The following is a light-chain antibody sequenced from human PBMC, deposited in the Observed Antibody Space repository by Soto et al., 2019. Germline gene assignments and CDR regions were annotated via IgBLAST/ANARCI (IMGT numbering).Light chain of an antibody. J-gene: IGLJ2*01. CDR1: RGDVGNYNL. Sequence: QSALTQPASVSGPPGQSITISCAGTRGDVGNYNLVSWYQQYPGNAPKLMIYEDTKRPSGVSDRFSASKSGDTASLTISGLQADDEADYYCCSYAGSRTLIFGGGTKLTVL. CDR2: EDT. V-gene: IGLV2-23*01. CDR3: CSYAGSRTLI.